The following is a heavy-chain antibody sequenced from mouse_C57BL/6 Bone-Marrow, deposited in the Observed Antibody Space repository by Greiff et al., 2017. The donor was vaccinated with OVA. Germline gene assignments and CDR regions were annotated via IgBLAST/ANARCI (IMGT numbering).Heavy chain of an antibody. CDR1: GFTFSSYG. CDR2: ISSGGSYT. CDR3: ARGAITTVVDLYWYFDV. Sequence: EVQVVESGGDLVKPGGSLKLSCAASGFTFSSYGMSWVRQTPDKRLEWVATISSGGSYTYYPDSVKGRFTISRDNAKNTLYLQMSSLKSEDTAMYYCARGAITTVVDLYWYFDVWGTGTTVTVSS. J-gene: IGHJ1*03. V-gene: IGHV5-6*01. D-gene: IGHD1-1*01.